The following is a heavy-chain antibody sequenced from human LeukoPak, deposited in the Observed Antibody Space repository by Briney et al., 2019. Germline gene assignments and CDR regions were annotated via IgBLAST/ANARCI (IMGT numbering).Heavy chain of an antibody. CDR1: GFTFDDYA. J-gene: IGHJ4*02. D-gene: IGHD4-23*01. V-gene: IGHV3-9*01. CDR2: ISWHSGSI. Sequence: PGGSLRLSCAASGFTFDDYAMQWVRQAPGKGLEWVSGISWHSGSIGYADSVKGRFTISRDNAKNSLYLQMNSLRAEDTAFYYCAKDKSSTVITPADYWGQGTLVTVSS. CDR3: AKDKSSTVITPADY.